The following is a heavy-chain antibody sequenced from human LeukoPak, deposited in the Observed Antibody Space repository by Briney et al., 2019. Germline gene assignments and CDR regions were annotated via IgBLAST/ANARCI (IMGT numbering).Heavy chain of an antibody. V-gene: IGHV3-15*01. CDR2: IKSKTDGGTT. CDR1: GFTFSNAW. J-gene: IGHJ3*02. Sequence: GGSLRLSCAASGFTFSNAWMSWVRQAPGKGLEWVGRIKSKTDGGTTDYAAPVKGRFTISRDDSKNTLCLQMNSLKTEDTAVYYCTTDGILGYCSCTSCQQDAFDIWGQGTMVTVSS. CDR3: TTDGILGYCSCTSCQQDAFDI. D-gene: IGHD2-2*01.